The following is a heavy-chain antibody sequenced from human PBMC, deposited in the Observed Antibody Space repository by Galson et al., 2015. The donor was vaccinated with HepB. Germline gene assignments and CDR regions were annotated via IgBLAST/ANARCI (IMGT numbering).Heavy chain of an antibody. D-gene: IGHD1-1*01. J-gene: IGHJ6*02. CDR3: AKDRRNDRPRARDV. Sequence: SLRLSCAASGFSFSSFAMTWVRQAPGKGLEWVSAIGGSGGRTYYADSVKGRFTISRDNSKNTLYLQMSSLRAEDTAVYYCAKDRRNDRPRARDVWGQGPTVPVS. CDR1: GFSFSSFA. CDR2: IGGSGGRT. V-gene: IGHV3-23*01.